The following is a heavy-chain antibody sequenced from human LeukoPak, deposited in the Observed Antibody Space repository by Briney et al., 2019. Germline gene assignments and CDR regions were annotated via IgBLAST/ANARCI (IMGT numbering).Heavy chain of an antibody. CDR3: VKDDGWVQYAN. CDR2: IRADAVTT. V-gene: IGHV3-23*01. Sequence: GGSLRLSCATSGFIFSHHGMNWVRQAPGKGLEWVSGIRADAVTTYYADSVKSRFIISRDNSKNTVYLQMNSLSAEDAAVYYCVKDDGWVQYANWGQGTLVTVSS. J-gene: IGHJ4*02. D-gene: IGHD5-24*01. CDR1: GFIFSHHG.